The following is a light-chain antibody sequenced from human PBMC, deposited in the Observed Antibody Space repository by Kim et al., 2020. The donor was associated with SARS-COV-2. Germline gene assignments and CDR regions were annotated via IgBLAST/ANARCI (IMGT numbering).Light chain of an antibody. CDR1: SSHCGAGYG. CDR2: GNS. Sequence: MTTHYTGNSSHCGAGYGVHWYQQLPGTAPKRLIYGNSNRPSGVPDRFSGSKSGTSASLAITGLQAEDEADYYCQSYDSSLSGYVFGTGTKVTVL. V-gene: IGLV1-40*01. J-gene: IGLJ1*01. CDR3: QSYDSSLSGYV.